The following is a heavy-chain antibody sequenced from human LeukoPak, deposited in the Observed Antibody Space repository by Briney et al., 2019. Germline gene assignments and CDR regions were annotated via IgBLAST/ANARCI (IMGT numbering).Heavy chain of an antibody. V-gene: IGHV3-33*06. CDR3: AKDRGGSYSYFDY. J-gene: IGHJ4*02. D-gene: IGHD1-26*01. Sequence: PGRSLRLSCAASGFTFSSYGMHWVRQAPGKGLEWVAVIWYDGSNKYYADSVKGRFTISRDNSKNTLYLQMNSLRAEDTAVYYCAKDRGGSYSYFDYWGQGTLVTVSS. CDR2: IWYDGSNK. CDR1: GFTFSSYG.